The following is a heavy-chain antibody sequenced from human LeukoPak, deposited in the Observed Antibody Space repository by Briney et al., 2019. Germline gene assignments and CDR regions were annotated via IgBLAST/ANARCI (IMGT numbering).Heavy chain of an antibody. CDR1: GYTFTSYD. D-gene: IGHD1-7*01. Sequence: ASVKVSCKASGYTFTSYDINWVRQATGQGLEWMGWMNPNSGNTGYAQKFQGRVTMTRNTSISTAYMELGSLRSEDTAVYYCARTNWNYHSDNWFDPWGQGTLVTVSS. CDR2: MNPNSGNT. J-gene: IGHJ5*02. V-gene: IGHV1-8*01. CDR3: ARTNWNYHSDNWFDP.